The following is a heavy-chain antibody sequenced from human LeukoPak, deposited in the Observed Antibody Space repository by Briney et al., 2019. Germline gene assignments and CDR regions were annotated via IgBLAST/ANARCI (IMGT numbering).Heavy chain of an antibody. CDR2: IRYDGSNK. CDR1: GFTFSSYG. V-gene: IGHV3-30*02. D-gene: IGHD6-19*01. J-gene: IGHJ4*02. CDR3: ARGSFGSGWKNFDY. Sequence: GGSLRLSCAASGFTFSSYGMHWVRQAPGKGLEWVAFIRYDGSNKYSADSVQGRFTISRDNSKNTLYLQMNSLRAEDTAVYYCARGSFGSGWKNFDYWGQGTLVTVSS.